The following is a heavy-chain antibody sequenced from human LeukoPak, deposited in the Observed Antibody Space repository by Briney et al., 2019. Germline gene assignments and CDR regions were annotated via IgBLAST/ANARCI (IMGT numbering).Heavy chain of an antibody. CDR1: GGSISSYY. CDR2: IYYSGST. V-gene: IGHV4-59*01. J-gene: IGHJ4*02. D-gene: IGHD6-13*01. CDR3: ARAFSSSWPNFDY. Sequence: SGTLSLTCTVSGGSISSYYWSWIRQPPGKGLEWIGYIYYSGSTNYNPSLKSRVTISVDTSKNQFSLKLSSVTAADTAVYYCARAFSSSWPNFDYWGQGTLVTVSS.